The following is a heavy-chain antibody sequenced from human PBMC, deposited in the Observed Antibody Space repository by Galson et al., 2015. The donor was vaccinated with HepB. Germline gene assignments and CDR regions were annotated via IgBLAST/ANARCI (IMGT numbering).Heavy chain of an antibody. Sequence: SETLSLTCAVYGGSFSGYYWSWIRQPPGKGLEWIGETNQGGRTNYNPSLKSRVTISGDTSKNQFSLKLSSVTAADTAVYYCARGSKGVVIISPYFYMDVWGKGTTVTVSS. V-gene: IGHV4-34*01. D-gene: IGHD3-3*01. J-gene: IGHJ6*03. CDR2: TNQGGRT. CDR3: ARGSKGVVIISPYFYMDV. CDR1: GGSFSGYY.